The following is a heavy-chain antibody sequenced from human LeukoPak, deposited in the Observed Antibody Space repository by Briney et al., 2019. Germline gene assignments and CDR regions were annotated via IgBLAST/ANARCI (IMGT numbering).Heavy chain of an antibody. V-gene: IGHV1-18*01. CDR3: ARELPRGYCSGGSCYGY. D-gene: IGHD2-15*01. J-gene: IGHJ4*02. CDR1: GYTFTSYG. CDR2: ISAYNGNT. Sequence: ASVKVSCKASGYTFTSYGISWVRQAPGQGLEWMGWISAYNGNTNYAQKLQGRVNMTTDTSTSTAYMELRSLRSDDSAVYYCARELPRGYCSGGSCYGYWGQGTLVTVSS.